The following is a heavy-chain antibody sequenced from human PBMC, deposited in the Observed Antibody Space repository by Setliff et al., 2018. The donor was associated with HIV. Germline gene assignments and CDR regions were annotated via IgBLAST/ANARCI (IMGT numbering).Heavy chain of an antibody. CDR2: INSDGSST. V-gene: IGHV3-74*01. CDR3: ARVYDYVWGSYDPRNYYFDY. J-gene: IGHJ4*02. D-gene: IGHD3-16*01. CDR1: GFTFSSYW. Sequence: PGGSLRLSCAASGFTFSSYWMHWVRQAPGKGLVWVSRINSDGSSTGYADSVKGRFTISRDNAKDSLYLQMNSLRAEDTAVYYCARVYDYVWGSYDPRNYYFDYWGQGTLVTVSS.